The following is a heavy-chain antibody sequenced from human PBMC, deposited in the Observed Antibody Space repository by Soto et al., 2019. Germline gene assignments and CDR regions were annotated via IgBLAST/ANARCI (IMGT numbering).Heavy chain of an antibody. Sequence: QITLKESGHPPVEPTQTLTLTCTFSGFSLTTSGVGVGWIRQPPGKALEWLAVIYWDDDKRFSPSLNSRLTITKDTSANQVVLTMTNMDPVDTATYYCAHNDGSGTYFDAFDVWGQGTMVSISS. V-gene: IGHV2-5*02. CDR3: AHNDGSGTYFDAFDV. D-gene: IGHD3-10*01. J-gene: IGHJ3*01. CDR2: IYWDDDK. CDR1: GFSLTTSGVG.